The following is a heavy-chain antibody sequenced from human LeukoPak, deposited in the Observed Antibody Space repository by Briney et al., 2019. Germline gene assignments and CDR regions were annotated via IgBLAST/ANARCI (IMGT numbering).Heavy chain of an antibody. V-gene: IGHV1-18*01. Sequence: ASVKVSCKASGYTFTSYGISWVRQAPGQGLEWMGWISAYNGHTNYAQKLQGRVTMTTDTSTSTAYMELRSLRSDDTAVYYCASGGGYELAPQMDVWGKGTTVTVSS. CDR2: ISAYNGHT. CDR1: GYTFTSYG. CDR3: ASGGGYELAPQMDV. D-gene: IGHD5-18*01. J-gene: IGHJ6*04.